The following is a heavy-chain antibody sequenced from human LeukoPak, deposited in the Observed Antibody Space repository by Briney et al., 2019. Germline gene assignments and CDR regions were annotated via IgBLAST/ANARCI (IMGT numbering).Heavy chain of an antibody. J-gene: IGHJ4*02. D-gene: IGHD3-22*01. Sequence: GRSLRLSCAASGFTFSSYGMHWVRQAPGKGLEWVAVISYDGSNKYYADSVKGRFTISRDNSKNTLYLQMNSLRAEDTAVYYCARGFTMILYYFDYWGQGTLVTVSS. CDR2: ISYDGSNK. CDR1: GFTFSSYG. CDR3: ARGFTMILYYFDY. V-gene: IGHV3-30*19.